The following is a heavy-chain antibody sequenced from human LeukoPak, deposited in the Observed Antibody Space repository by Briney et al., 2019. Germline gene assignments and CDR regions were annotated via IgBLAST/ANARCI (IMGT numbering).Heavy chain of an antibody. Sequence: SETLSLTCAVYGGSFSGYYWSWIRQPPGKGLEWIGEINHSGSTNYNPSLKSRVTISVDTSKNQFSLKLSSVTAADTAVYYCAGEGAVAGTDDYWGQGTLVTVSS. J-gene: IGHJ4*02. CDR2: INHSGST. CDR3: AGEGAVAGTDDY. CDR1: GGSFSGYY. D-gene: IGHD6-19*01. V-gene: IGHV4-34*01.